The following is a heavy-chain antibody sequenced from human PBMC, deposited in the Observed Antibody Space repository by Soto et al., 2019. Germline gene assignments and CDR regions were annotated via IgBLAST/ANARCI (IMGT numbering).Heavy chain of an antibody. Sequence: QVQLLESGPGLVKPSETLSLTCTVSCGSISSYYWSWIRQPPGKGLEWIGYIYSSGSTNYNPSLKSRATISVDTSKNQFSLKLSSVTAADTAVYYCARRYGGGFDYWGQGTLVTVSS. J-gene: IGHJ4*02. CDR3: ARRYGGGFDY. D-gene: IGHD3-10*01. CDR2: IYSSGST. V-gene: IGHV4-59*08. CDR1: CGSISSYY.